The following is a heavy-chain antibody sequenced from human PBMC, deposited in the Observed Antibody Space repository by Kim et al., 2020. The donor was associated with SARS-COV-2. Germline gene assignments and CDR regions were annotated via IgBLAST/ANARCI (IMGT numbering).Heavy chain of an antibody. CDR3: ARHHGLERLREDY. Sequence: GESLKISCKGSGYSFTSYWISWVRQMPGKGLEWMGRIDPSDSYTNYSPSFQGHVTISADKSISTAYLQWSSLKASDTAMYYCARHHGLERLREDYWGQGTLVTVSS. V-gene: IGHV5-10-1*01. D-gene: IGHD1-1*01. CDR1: GYSFTSYW. J-gene: IGHJ4*02. CDR2: IDPSDSYT.